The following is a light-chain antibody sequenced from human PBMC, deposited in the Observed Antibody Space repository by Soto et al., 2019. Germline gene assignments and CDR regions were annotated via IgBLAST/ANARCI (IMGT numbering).Light chain of an antibody. J-gene: IGLJ2*01. V-gene: IGLV1-44*01. CDR1: SSNIGSHT. CDR3: AAWDDSLNGVV. Sequence: QSVLTQPPSASGTPGQTIAISCSGGSSNIGSHTVNWYQQLPGTAPRLLIYSNTQRPSGVPDRFSGSKSGTSASLAITGLQSEYEGDYCCAAWDDSLNGVVFGGATKLTVL. CDR2: SNT.